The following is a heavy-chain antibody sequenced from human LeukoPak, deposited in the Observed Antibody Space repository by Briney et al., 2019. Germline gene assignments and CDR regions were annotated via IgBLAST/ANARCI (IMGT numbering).Heavy chain of an antibody. CDR1: GFTFSNYV. V-gene: IGHV3-23*01. CDR3: AKIVRGTYYFDY. J-gene: IGHJ4*02. D-gene: IGHD3-10*02. CDR2: ITGTGGST. Sequence: PGGSLRLSCAASGFTFSNYVMYWVRQAPGKGLEWVSAITGTGGSTYYADSVKGRFTISRDNSKNTLYLQMNSLRAEDTAVYYCAKIVRGTYYFDYWGQGALVTVSS.